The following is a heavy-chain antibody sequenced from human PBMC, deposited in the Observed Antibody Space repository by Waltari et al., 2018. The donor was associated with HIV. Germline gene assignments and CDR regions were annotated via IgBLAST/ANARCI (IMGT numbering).Heavy chain of an antibody. J-gene: IGHJ4*02. CDR2: IYYIGST. Sequence: QVQLQESGPGLVKPSATVSLTCTVSGGPFSSYYCPWIRQPPGKGLEWIGSIYYIGSTNYNPSLKSRVTISVDTSKNQFYLKLSSVTAADTAVYYCARGSSGGGGGNRYFDYWGQGALVTVSS. CDR3: ARGSSGGGGGNRYFDY. D-gene: IGHD2-15*01. V-gene: IGHV4-59*01. CDR1: GGPFSSYY.